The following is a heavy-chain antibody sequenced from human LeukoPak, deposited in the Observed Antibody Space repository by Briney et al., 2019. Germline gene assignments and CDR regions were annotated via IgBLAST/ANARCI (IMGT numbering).Heavy chain of an antibody. CDR1: GGSISSSSYY. Sequence: SETLSLTRTVSGGSISSSSYYWGWIRQPPGKGLEWIGSIYYSGSTCYNPSLKSRVTISVDTSKNQFSLKLSSVTAADTAVYYCAITGYSSGWSYYYYYYMDVWGKGTTVTISS. D-gene: IGHD6-19*01. J-gene: IGHJ6*03. V-gene: IGHV4-39*01. CDR2: IYYSGST. CDR3: AITGYSSGWSYYYYYYMDV.